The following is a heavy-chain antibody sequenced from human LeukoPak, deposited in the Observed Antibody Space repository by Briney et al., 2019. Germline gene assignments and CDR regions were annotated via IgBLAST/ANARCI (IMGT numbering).Heavy chain of an antibody. CDR2: ISSGTTYI. CDR1: RFTFSAYS. CDR3: ARASDSGDYFSGMDV. J-gene: IGHJ6*02. D-gene: IGHD4-17*01. Sequence: GGSLRLSCAASRFTFSAYSMNWVRQAPGKGLEWVSSISSGTTYIYYADSVKGRFTISRDSAKNSLYLQMNSLRAEDTAVYYCARASDSGDYFSGMDVWGQGTTVTVSS. V-gene: IGHV3-21*01.